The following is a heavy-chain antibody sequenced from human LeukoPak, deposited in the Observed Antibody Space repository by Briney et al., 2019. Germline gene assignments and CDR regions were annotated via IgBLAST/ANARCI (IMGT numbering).Heavy chain of an antibody. J-gene: IGHJ5*02. CDR1: GGSISSGGYS. V-gene: IGHV4-30-2*01. CDR2: IYHSGST. Sequence: SQTLSLTCAVSGGSISSGGYSWSWIRQPPGKGLEWIGYIYHSGSTYYNPSLKSRVTISVDRPKNQFSLKLSSVTAADTAVYYCAREYDEYWFDPWGQGTLVTVSS. CDR3: AREYDEYWFDP. D-gene: IGHD3-16*01.